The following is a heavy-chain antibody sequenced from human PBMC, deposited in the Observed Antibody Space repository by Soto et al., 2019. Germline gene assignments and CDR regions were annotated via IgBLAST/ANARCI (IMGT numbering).Heavy chain of an antibody. Sequence: PSETLSLTCTVSGGSISSYYWSWIRQPPGKGLEWIGYIYYTGSTNYNPSLKSRVTISQDTSKNQFSLKLTSVTAADTAVHYCTYASSWYYFDYWGQGALVTVSS. J-gene: IGHJ4*02. CDR2: IYYTGST. V-gene: IGHV4-59*03. CDR1: GGSISSYY. CDR3: TYASSWYYFDY. D-gene: IGHD6-13*01.